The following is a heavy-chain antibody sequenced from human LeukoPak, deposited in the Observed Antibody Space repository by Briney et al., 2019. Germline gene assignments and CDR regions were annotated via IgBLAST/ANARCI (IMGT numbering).Heavy chain of an antibody. V-gene: IGHV4-61*02. CDR1: GGSISSGSYY. D-gene: IGHD6-13*01. CDR2: IYTSGST. J-gene: IGHJ5*02. CDR3: ARAAAAYLEGFDP. Sequence: PSETLSLTCNVSGGSISSGSYYWSWIRQPAGKGLEWIGRIYTSGSTNYNPSLKSRVTMSVDTSKNQFSLKLSSVTAADTAVYYCARAAAAYLEGFDPWGQGTLVTVSS.